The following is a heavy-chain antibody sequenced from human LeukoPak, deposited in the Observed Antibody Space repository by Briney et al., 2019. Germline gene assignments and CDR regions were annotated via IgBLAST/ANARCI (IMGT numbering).Heavy chain of an antibody. CDR1: GFIFSSYG. CDR3: AKDGSSWSNFDY. V-gene: IGHV3-30*02. J-gene: IGHJ4*02. D-gene: IGHD6-13*01. Sequence: GGSLRLSCAASGFIFSSYGMHWVRQAPGKGLEWVAFIRYDGSNRYYADSVKGRFTISGDNSKNTLYLQMNSLRAEDTAVYYCAKDGSSWSNFDYWGQGTLVTVSS. CDR2: IRYDGSNR.